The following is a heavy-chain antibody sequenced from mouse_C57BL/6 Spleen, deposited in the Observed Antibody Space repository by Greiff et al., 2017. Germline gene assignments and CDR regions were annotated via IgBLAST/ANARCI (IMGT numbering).Heavy chain of an antibody. CDR2: IYWDDDK. CDR1: GFSLSTSGMG. CDR3: ARRGLLPPYAMDY. Sequence: QVQLKESGPGILQSSQTLSLTCSFSGFSLSTSGMGVSWIRQPSGKGLEWLAHIYWDDDKRYNPSLKSRLTISKDTSSNQVFLKITSVDTADTATYFCARRGLLPPYAMDYWGQGTSVTVSA. J-gene: IGHJ4*01. D-gene: IGHD1-1*01. V-gene: IGHV8-12*01.